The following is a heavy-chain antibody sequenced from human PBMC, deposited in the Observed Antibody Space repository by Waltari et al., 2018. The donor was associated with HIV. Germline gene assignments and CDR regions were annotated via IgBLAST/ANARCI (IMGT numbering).Heavy chain of an antibody. CDR1: GFTLSHYG. D-gene: IGHD6-13*01. CDR2: ISGSGGST. V-gene: IGHV3-23*01. J-gene: IGHJ6*02. CDR3: VKEHQYSHSWYSYYGMDV. Sequence: VQVLESGGALVQTGGSLRLSCAASGFTLSHYGTSCVRQAPGKGLEWVSTISGSGGSTYYADSVKGRFTVSRDNSKNTLYLQMNSLRAEDTAVYFCVKEHQYSHSWYSYYGMDVWGQGTTVTVSS.